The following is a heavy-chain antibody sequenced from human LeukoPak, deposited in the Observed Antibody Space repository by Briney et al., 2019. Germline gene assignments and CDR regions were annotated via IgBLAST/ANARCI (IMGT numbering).Heavy chain of an antibody. Sequence: PSETLSLTCAVYGGSFRGYYWSWIRQPPGKGLEWIGEINHSGSTNYNPSLKSRVTISVDTSKNQFSLKLSSVTAADTAVYYCARGDLGYCSGGSCYGDWFDPWGQGTLVTVSS. CDR3: ARGDLGYCSGGSCYGDWFDP. CDR1: GGSFRGYY. V-gene: IGHV4-34*01. CDR2: INHSGST. J-gene: IGHJ5*02. D-gene: IGHD2-15*01.